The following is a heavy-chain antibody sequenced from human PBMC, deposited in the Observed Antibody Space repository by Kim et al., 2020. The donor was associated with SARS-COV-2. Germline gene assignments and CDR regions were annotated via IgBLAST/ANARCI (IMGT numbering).Heavy chain of an antibody. V-gene: IGHV4-39*07. D-gene: IGHD6-6*01. CDR1: GGSISSSSYY. Sequence: SETLSLTCTVSGGSISSSSYYWGWIRQPPGKGLEWIGSIYYSGSTYYNPSLKSRVTISVDTSKNQFSLKLSSVTAADTAVYYCAREPYSSSSLCPDYWGQGTLVTVSS. CDR2: IYYSGST. CDR3: AREPYSSSSLCPDY. J-gene: IGHJ4*02.